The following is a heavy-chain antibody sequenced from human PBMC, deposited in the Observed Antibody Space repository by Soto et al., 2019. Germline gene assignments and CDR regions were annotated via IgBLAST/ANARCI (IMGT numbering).Heavy chain of an antibody. V-gene: IGHV3-33*01. CDR2: IWYDGSNK. D-gene: IGHD5-12*01. CDR1: GFTFSSYG. J-gene: IGHJ3*02. Sequence: GGSLRLSCAASGFTFSSYGMHWVRQAPGKGLEWVAVIWYDGSNKYYADSVKGRFTISRDNSKNTLYLQMNSLRAEDTAVYYCGAGVATNAFDIWGQGTMVTVSS. CDR3: GAGVATNAFDI.